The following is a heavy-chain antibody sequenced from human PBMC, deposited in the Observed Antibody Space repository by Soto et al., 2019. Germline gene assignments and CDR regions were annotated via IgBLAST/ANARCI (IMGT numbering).Heavy chain of an antibody. V-gene: IGHV3-23*01. CDR2: ISSGGDT. CDR3: ARFIVEVGDAGWGRPMDV. CDR1: GFTFSSHV. Sequence: EVQLLESGGGLVQPGGSLRLSCAASGFTFSSHVMTWVRQGPGKGLQWVSTISSGGDTYYADSVKGRFTISRDNSRNTLYLQMNSLSAEDTAVYYCARFIVEVGDAGWGRPMDVWGQGTTVTVSS. J-gene: IGHJ6*02. D-gene: IGHD2-2*01.